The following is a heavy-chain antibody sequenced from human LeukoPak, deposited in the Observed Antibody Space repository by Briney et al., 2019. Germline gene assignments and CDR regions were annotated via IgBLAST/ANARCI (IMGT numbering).Heavy chain of an antibody. CDR3: ARVVYSSSWYDDY. Sequence: GGSLRLSCAASGFLFSRYWMSWVRQAPGKGLEWVANIKEDGSEKYYVESMKGRFTISRDNVKNSLYLQINSLRSDDTAVYYCARVVYSSSWYDDYWGQGALVTVSS. V-gene: IGHV3-7*03. CDR1: GFLFSRYW. D-gene: IGHD6-13*01. J-gene: IGHJ4*02. CDR2: IKEDGSEK.